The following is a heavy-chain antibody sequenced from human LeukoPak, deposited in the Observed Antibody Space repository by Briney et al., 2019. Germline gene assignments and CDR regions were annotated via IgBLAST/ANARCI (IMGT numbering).Heavy chain of an antibody. Sequence: ASVKVSCMASGYTFNDYYMHRVRQAPGQGRAWMGWISPNSGGTHYALKFQGRVTMTRDTYIGTAYMDLSSLRSDDTAIYYCARSPPYDSSGVYFDYWGQGTLVTVSS. J-gene: IGHJ4*02. D-gene: IGHD3-16*01. CDR1: GYTFNDYY. V-gene: IGHV1-2*02. CDR3: ARSPPYDSSGVYFDY. CDR2: ISPNSGGT.